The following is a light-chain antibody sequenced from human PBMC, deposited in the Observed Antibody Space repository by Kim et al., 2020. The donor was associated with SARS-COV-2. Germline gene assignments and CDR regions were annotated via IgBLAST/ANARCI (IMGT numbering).Light chain of an antibody. V-gene: IGLV4-69*01. CDR1: SGHSRYG. CDR2: LTSDGSH. Sequence: SVKRTGTLRSGHSRYGIAWHQQQPDKGPRYLMKLTSDGSHSKGDGIPDRFSGSRSGAERYLTISSLQSEDEADYYCQTWGTGIVSFGGGTQLTVL. J-gene: IGLJ2*01. CDR3: QTWGTGIVS.